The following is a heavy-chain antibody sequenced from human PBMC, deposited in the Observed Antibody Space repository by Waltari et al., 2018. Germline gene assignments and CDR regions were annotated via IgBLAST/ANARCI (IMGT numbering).Heavy chain of an antibody. CDR3: ARISSTATRDS. D-gene: IGHD6-6*01. CDR2: IKEDGSEK. Sequence: EVQLVESGGGLVLPGGSLRLACAASGLTFSRSWMSWVRQAPGKGLEWVANIKEDGSEKSYVDSVKGRFTISRDNAKNSLSLQMNSLRAEDTAVYYCARISSTATRDSWGRGTLVTVSS. V-gene: IGHV3-7*01. CDR1: GLTFSRSW. J-gene: IGHJ4*02.